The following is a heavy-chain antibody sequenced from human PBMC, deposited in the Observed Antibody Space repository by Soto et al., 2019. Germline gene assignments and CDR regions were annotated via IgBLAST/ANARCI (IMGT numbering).Heavy chain of an antibody. D-gene: IGHD3-10*01. Sequence: SETLSLTCTASRRSIRRSYWSCIRQPRGKGVEWIGYIYYSGSTNYNPSLKSRVTISVDTSKNQFSLKLSSVTAADTAVYYCARARLSRSWWFDPWGQGTLVTVS. V-gene: IGHV4-59*01. CDR3: ARARLSRSWWFDP. CDR2: IYYSGST. CDR1: RRSIRRSY. J-gene: IGHJ5*02.